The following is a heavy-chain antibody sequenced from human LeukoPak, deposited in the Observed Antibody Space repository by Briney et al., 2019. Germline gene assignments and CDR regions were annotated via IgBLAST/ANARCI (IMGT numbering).Heavy chain of an antibody. D-gene: IGHD6-13*01. V-gene: IGHV1-8*01. CDR3: ARAQKIAAAGTAED. J-gene: IGHJ4*02. CDR2: MNPNSGNT. CDR1: GYTFTSYD. Sequence: ASVKVSCKASGYTFTSYDINWVRQATGQGLEWMGWMNPNSGNTGYAQRFQGRVTMTRNTSISTAYMELSSLRSEDTAVYYCARAQKIAAAGTAEDWGQGTLVTVSS.